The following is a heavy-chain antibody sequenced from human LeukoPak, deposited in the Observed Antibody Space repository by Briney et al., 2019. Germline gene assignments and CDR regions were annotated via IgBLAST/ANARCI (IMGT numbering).Heavy chain of an antibody. V-gene: IGHV5-51*01. CDR1: GYSFSTYW. D-gene: IGHD2-21*02. CDR2: IYPRDSAI. J-gene: IGHJ4*02. Sequence: GESLKISCKASGYSFSTYWIGWVRQKPGKGLECMGIIYPRDSAIRSSPSFQGQVTFSVDKSISTAYLQWPSLKASDTALYYCARRTYCGGDCYSPFDFWGQGTLVTVSS. CDR3: ARRTYCGGDCYSPFDF.